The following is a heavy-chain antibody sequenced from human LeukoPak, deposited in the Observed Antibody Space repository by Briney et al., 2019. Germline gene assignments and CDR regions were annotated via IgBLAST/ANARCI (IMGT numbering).Heavy chain of an antibody. CDR2: INPSGGST. D-gene: IGHD7-27*01. CDR1: GYTFTSYY. Sequence: ASVKVSCKASGYTFTSYYMHWVRQAPGQGLEWMGIINPSGGSTSYAQKFQGRVTMTRDTSTSTVYMELSSLRSEDTAVYYCARDQLGSDPEYYYYGMDVWGQGTTVTVSS. V-gene: IGHV1-46*01. J-gene: IGHJ6*02. CDR3: ARDQLGSDPEYYYYGMDV.